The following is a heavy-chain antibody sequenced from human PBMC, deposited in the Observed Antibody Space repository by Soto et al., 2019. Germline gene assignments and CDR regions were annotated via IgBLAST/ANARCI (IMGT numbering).Heavy chain of an antibody. V-gene: IGHV4-34*01. CDR2: IAHSGGT. CDR1: NGSFSGYY. J-gene: IGHJ2*01. Sequence: QAQLQQWGAGLLKPSETLSLTCAVSNGSFSGYYGSWIRQPPGKGLEWIGEIAHSGGTNYSPSLKSRVTMSVDTSKNQFSLKLTSVTAADTAVYYCARGLTREEPWYFGLWGRGTLVTVSS. CDR3: ARGLTREEPWYFGL. D-gene: IGHD2-2*01.